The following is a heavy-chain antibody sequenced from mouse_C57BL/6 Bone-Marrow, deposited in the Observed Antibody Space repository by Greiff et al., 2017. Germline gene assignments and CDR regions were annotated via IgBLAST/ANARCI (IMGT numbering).Heavy chain of an antibody. CDR3: TREGGSYAMDY. D-gene: IGHD1-1*02. CDR2: ISSGGDYI. V-gene: IGHV5-9-1*02. J-gene: IGHJ4*01. Sequence: EVKLVESGEGLVKPGGSLKLSCAASGFTFSSYAMSWVRQTPEKRLEWVAYISSGGDYIYYADTVKGRFTISRDNARNTLYLQMSSLKSEDTAMYYCTREGGSYAMDYWGQGTSVTVSS. CDR1: GFTFSSYA.